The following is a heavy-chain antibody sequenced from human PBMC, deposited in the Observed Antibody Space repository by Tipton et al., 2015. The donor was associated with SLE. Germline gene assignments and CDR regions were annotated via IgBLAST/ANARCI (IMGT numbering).Heavy chain of an antibody. Sequence: TLSLTCIVSGGSMNSHYWSWIRQPAGKGLEWIGRIHTSGSTYYNPPLNSRVTMSVDMSKNQFSLMLTSVTATDTAVYYCARESDAFDIWGQGTMVTVSS. J-gene: IGHJ3*02. CDR2: IHTSGST. V-gene: IGHV4-4*07. CDR3: ARESDAFDI. CDR1: GGSMNSHY.